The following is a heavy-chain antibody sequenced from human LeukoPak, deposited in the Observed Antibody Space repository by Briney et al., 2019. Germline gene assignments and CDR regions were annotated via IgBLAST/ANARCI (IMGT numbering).Heavy chain of an antibody. CDR3: ARHRYCSSTSCYERFDY. J-gene: IGHJ4*02. CDR2: IDPSDSYT. CDR1: GYSFTSYW. D-gene: IGHD2-2*01. V-gene: IGHV5-10-1*01. Sequence: GESLKISCKGSGYSFTSYWISWVRQMPGKGLEWMGRIDPSDSYTNYSPSFQGHVTISADKSISTAYLQWSSLKASDTAMYYCARHRYCSSTSCYERFDYWGQGTLVTVSS.